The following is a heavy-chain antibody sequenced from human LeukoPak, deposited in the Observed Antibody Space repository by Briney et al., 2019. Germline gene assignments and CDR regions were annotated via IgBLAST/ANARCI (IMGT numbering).Heavy chain of an antibody. Sequence: PSETLSLTCAVYGGSFSGCYWSWIRQPPGKGLEWIGEINHSGSTNYNPSLKSRVTISVDTSKNQFSLKLSSVTAADTAVYYCARGPGIVVVPAATNWFDPWGQGTLVTVSS. CDR1: GGSFSGCY. CDR3: ARGPGIVVVPAATNWFDP. D-gene: IGHD2-2*01. CDR2: INHSGST. J-gene: IGHJ5*02. V-gene: IGHV4-34*01.